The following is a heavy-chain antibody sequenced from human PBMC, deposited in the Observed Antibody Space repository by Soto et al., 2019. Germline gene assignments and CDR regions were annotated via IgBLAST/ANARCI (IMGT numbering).Heavy chain of an antibody. CDR1: GGSISSYY. CDR2: IYYSGST. CDR3: ARVGYSSSRHAFDI. Sequence: QVQLQESGPGLVKPSETLSLTCTVSGGSISSYYWSWIRQPPGKGLEWIGYIYYSGSTNYNPSLKSRVTISVDTSKNQFSLKLSSVTAADTAVYYWARVGYSSSRHAFDIWGQGTMVTVSS. V-gene: IGHV4-59*01. J-gene: IGHJ3*02. D-gene: IGHD6-13*01.